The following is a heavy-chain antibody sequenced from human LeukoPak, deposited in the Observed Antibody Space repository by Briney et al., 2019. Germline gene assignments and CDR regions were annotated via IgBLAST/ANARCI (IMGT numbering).Heavy chain of an antibody. V-gene: IGHV3-23*01. CDR2: ISGSGGST. Sequence: PGGSLRLSCAASGFTFSSYAMSWVRQAPGKGLEWVSTISGSGGSTYYADSVKGRFTISRDNSKNTLYLQMNSLRAEDTAVYYCARRMVYYYYFYLDVWGKGTTVTVSS. D-gene: IGHD2-8*01. CDR1: GFTFSSYA. CDR3: ARRMVYYYYFYLDV. J-gene: IGHJ6*03.